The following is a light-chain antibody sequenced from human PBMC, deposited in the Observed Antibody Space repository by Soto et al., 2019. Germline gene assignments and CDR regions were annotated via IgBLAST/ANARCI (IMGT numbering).Light chain of an antibody. CDR1: SSDVGGYNY. V-gene: IGLV2-8*01. J-gene: IGLJ1*01. Sequence: QSALTQPPSASGSPGQSVTISCTGTSSDVGGYNYVSWYQQHPGKAPKLMIYEVSQRLSGVPDRFSGSKSGNTASLTVSGLQADDEADYYCSSYAGSNNYVFGTGTKVTVL. CDR3: SSYAGSNNYV. CDR2: EVS.